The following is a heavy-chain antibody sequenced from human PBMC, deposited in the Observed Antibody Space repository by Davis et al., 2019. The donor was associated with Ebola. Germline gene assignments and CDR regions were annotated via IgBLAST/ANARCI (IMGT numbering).Heavy chain of an antibody. CDR3: AKDGLHLTWYSSGWYAHNRYYGMDV. D-gene: IGHD6-19*01. J-gene: IGHJ6*02. Sequence: PGGFLRLSCAASGFTFSSYSMNWVRQAPGKGLEWVSSISSSGSYIYYADSVKGRFTISRDNSKNTLYLQMNSLRAEDTALYYCAKDGLHLTWYSSGWYAHNRYYGMDVWGQGTTVTVSS. CDR2: ISSSGSYI. V-gene: IGHV3-21*04. CDR1: GFTFSSYS.